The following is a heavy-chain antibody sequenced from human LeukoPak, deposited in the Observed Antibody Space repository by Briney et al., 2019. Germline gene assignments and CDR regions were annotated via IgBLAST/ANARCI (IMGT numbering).Heavy chain of an antibody. CDR2: INPNSSGT. J-gene: IGHJ4*02. V-gene: IGHV1-2*02. CDR3: ARDVGMGGYDLGANFDY. D-gene: IGHD5-12*01. CDR1: GYTFTGDY. Sequence: ASVKVSCKPSGYTFTGDYMHAVRHTPGQRREWRGWINPNSSGTNYAQKFQGRVTMTRDTSISAAYMELSRLRSDDTAVYYCARDVGMGGYDLGANFDYWGQGTLVTVSS.